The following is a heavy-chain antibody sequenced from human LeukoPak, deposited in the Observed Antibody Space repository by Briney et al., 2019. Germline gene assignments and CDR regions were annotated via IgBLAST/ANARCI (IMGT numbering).Heavy chain of an antibody. Sequence: GASVKVSCKASGYTFTSYYMHWVRQAPGQGLEWMGIINPSGGSTSYAQKFQGRVTMTRDTSTSTVYMELSSLRSEDTAVDYCARVVAVGDFDYWGQGTLVTVSS. J-gene: IGHJ4*02. CDR3: ARVVAVGDFDY. V-gene: IGHV1-46*01. D-gene: IGHD6-19*01. CDR2: INPSGGST. CDR1: GYTFTSYY.